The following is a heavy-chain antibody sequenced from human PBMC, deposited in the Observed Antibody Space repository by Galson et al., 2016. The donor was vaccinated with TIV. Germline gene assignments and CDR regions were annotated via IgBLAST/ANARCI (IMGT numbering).Heavy chain of an antibody. CDR1: RYTFTSYD. J-gene: IGHJ4*02. D-gene: IGHD4-17*01. CDR2: MNPNSGNT. Sequence: SCKASRYTFTSYDINWVRQATGQGLEWMGWMNPNSGNTGYAQKFRGRVTMTRNTSVRTAYMELSSLRSEDTAVYYCARSGDYGDYWGQGTLVTVSS. V-gene: IGHV1-8*02. CDR3: ARSGDYGDY.